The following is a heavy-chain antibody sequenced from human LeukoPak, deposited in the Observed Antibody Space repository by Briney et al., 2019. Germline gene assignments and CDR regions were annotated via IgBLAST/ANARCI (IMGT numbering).Heavy chain of an antibody. CDR2: IIPIFGTA. D-gene: IGHD3-9*01. CDR1: GGTFSSYA. J-gene: IGHJ3*02. Sequence: ASVKVSCKASGGTFSSYAISWVRQAPGQGLEWMGGIIPIFGTANYAQKLQGRVTMTTDTSTSTAYMELRSLRSDDTAVYYCARDTRYYDILTGFVNDAFDIWGQGTMVTVSS. V-gene: IGHV1-69*05. CDR3: ARDTRYYDILTGFVNDAFDI.